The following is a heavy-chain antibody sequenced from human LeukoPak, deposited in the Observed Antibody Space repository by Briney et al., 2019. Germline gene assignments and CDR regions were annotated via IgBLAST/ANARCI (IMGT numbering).Heavy chain of an antibody. CDR1: GFTFNTYS. Sequence: PGGSLRLSCAASGFTFNTYSMNWVRQAPGKGLKWLSSISSGGMWIYYADSLKGRFTISRDNAKNSLYLQMKSLRVEDTGVYYCARGDAPAYGGQGSLVTVSS. CDR3: ARGDAPAY. CDR2: ISSGGMWI. V-gene: IGHV3-21*01. J-gene: IGHJ4*02.